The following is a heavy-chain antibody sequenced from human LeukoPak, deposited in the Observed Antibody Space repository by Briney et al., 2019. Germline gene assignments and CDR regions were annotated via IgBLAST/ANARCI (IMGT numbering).Heavy chain of an antibody. CDR1: GGAIISYY. CDR2: IYSTGNT. Sequence: PSETLSLTCTVSGGAIISYYWSWIRQPAGKGPEWIGRIYSTGNTDYNPYLNTRVTMSPDLSHKQFSLRLRSVTAADTAVYYRARLKFYDSTGYSPGYYMDVWGKGTAVTVSS. D-gene: IGHD3-22*01. CDR3: ARLKFYDSTGYSPGYYMDV. V-gene: IGHV4-4*07. J-gene: IGHJ6*03.